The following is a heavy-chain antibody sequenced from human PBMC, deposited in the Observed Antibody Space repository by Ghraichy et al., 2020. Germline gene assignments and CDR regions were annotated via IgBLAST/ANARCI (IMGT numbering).Heavy chain of an antibody. CDR1: GFTFSSYA. J-gene: IGHJ6*02. V-gene: IGHV3-30*04. D-gene: IGHD4-11*01. CDR2: ISYDGSNK. Sequence: GESLNISCAASGFTFSSYAMHWVRQAPGKGLEWVAVISYDGSNKYYADSVKGRFTISRDNSKNTLYLQMNSLRAEDTAVYYCARARLYSNPGEYYYYYYGMDVWGQGTTVTVSS. CDR3: ARARLYSNPGEYYYYYYGMDV.